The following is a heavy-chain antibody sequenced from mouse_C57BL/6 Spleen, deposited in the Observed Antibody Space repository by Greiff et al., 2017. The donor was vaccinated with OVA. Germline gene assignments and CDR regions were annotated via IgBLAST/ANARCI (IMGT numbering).Heavy chain of an antibody. D-gene: IGHD2-12*01. CDR1: GFTFSNYW. J-gene: IGHJ2*01. V-gene: IGHV6-3*01. Sequence: EVQRVESGGGLVQPGGSMKLSCVASGFTFSNYWMNWVRQSPEKGLEWVAQIRLKSDNYATHYAESGKGRFTISRDDPKSSVSLQMHHFRAEAIGIYYCTGGGDSYRFDYWGQGTTLTVSS. CDR3: TGGGDSYRFDY. CDR2: IRLKSDNYAT.